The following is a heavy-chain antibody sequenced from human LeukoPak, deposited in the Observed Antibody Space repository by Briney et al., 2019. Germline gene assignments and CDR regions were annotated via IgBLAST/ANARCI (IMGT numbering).Heavy chain of an antibody. Sequence: ASVKVSCKASGYTFTSYDINWVRQATGQGLEWMGWMNPNSGNTGYAQKFQGRVTMTRNTSISTAYMELSSLRSEDTAMYYCARASYYYDSSGYYLYYYYYYMDVWGKGTTVTVSS. J-gene: IGHJ6*03. V-gene: IGHV1-8*01. CDR3: ARASYYYDSSGYYLYYYYYYMDV. D-gene: IGHD3-22*01. CDR2: MNPNSGNT. CDR1: GYTFTSYD.